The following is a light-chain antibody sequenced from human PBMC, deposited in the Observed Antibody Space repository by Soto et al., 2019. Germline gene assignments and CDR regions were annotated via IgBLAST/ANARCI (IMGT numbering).Light chain of an antibody. Sequence: SALTQPASVSGSPGQSIAISCTGTTSDVGGYNYVSWYQQHPGKVPKLLIHEVSNRPSGVSNRFSGSKSGNTASLTISGLQAEDEADYYCLSKTSTISYVFGTGTKSPS. CDR1: TSDVGGYNY. CDR2: EVS. V-gene: IGLV2-14*01. CDR3: LSKTSTISYV. J-gene: IGLJ1*01.